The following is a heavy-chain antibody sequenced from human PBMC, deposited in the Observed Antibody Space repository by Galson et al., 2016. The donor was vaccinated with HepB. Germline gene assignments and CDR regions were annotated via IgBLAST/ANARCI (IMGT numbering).Heavy chain of an antibody. CDR2: IYTSGST. J-gene: IGHJ4*02. V-gene: IGHV4-61*02. Sequence: TLSLTCTVSGGSISSGSYYWNWIRQPAGKGLEWIGRIYTSGSTNYTPSLKSRVTISVDTSKNQFSLKLSSVTAADTAVYYCSRTRRGYDFWSGSSRDYFDYWGQGTLVTVSS. CDR3: SRTRRGYDFWSGSSRDYFDY. CDR1: GGSISSGSYY. D-gene: IGHD3-3*01.